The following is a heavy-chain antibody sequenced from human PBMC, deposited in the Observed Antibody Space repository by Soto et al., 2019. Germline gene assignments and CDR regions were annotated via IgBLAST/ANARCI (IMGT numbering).Heavy chain of an antibody. D-gene: IGHD3-16*01. CDR2: ISPYTGNT. V-gene: IGHV1-18*01. CDR3: AMVDHYVTPTPQDG. CDR1: GYIFVNYG. J-gene: IGHJ6*02. Sequence: QVQLVQSGDEVKKPGASVKVSCKASGYIFVNYGIAWVRQAPGQGLEWMGGISPYTGNTHSASKVQGRLTMTTDTPTSTAYMDLGSLPSDDTAVYYCAMVDHYVTPTPQDGWGQGTTVTVSS.